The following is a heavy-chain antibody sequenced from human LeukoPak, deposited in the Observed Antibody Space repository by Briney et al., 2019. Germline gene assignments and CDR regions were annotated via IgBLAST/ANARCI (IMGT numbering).Heavy chain of an antibody. V-gene: IGHV5-51*01. D-gene: IGHD3-16*01. CDR1: GYTFSSSW. CDR2: IYPGDSDT. Sequence: GESLKISCKGSGYTFSSSWIGWVRQMPGKGLEWMAIIYPGDSDTRYSPSFQGQVTISADRSISTAYLQWSSLKASDTAMYYCARQGGGDVSRFAYWGQGTLVTVSS. J-gene: IGHJ4*02. CDR3: ARQGGGDVSRFAY.